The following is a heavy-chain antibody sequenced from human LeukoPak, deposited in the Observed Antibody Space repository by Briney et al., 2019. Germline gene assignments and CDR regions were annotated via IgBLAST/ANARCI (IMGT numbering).Heavy chain of an antibody. D-gene: IGHD3-3*02. CDR2: ISASGGST. CDR1: GFTFSSSA. CDR3: AKVDRRELAPYYFDY. V-gene: IGHV3-23*01. Sequence: GGSLRLSCAASGFTFSSSAMSWVRQVPGKGLEWVSGISASGGSTSYADSVRGRFTISRDNSKNTLYVQMNSLRDEDTAVYYCAKVDRRELAPYYFDYWGQGTLVTVSS. J-gene: IGHJ4*02.